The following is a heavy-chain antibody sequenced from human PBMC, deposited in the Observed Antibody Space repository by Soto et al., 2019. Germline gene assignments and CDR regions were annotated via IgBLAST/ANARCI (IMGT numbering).Heavy chain of an antibody. CDR3: VKGGGSYVYYYGMDV. D-gene: IGHD1-26*01. J-gene: IGHJ6*02. CDR1: GFTFSSYA. V-gene: IGHV3-64D*08. Sequence: GGSLRLSCSASGFTFSSYAMHWVRQAPGKGLEYVSAISSNGGSTYYADSVKGRFTISRDNSKNTLYLQMSSLRAEDTAVYYCVKGGGSYVYYYGMDVWGQGTTVTVSS. CDR2: ISSNGGST.